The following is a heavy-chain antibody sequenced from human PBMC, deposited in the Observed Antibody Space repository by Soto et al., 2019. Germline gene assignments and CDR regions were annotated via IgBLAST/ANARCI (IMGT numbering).Heavy chain of an antibody. CDR3: GRSRGGDGYNPLDY. J-gene: IGHJ4*02. V-gene: IGHV3-30-3*01. CDR1: GFPFSSYA. Sequence: QVQLVDSGGGVVQPGRSLRLSCAASGFPFSSYAIHWVRQAPGKGLEWVAFISYDGSNTYYADSVRGRFSVSRDNSNNTLDLQMNSLRAEDTAVYYCGRSRGGDGYNPLDYWGQGTLVTVSS. CDR2: ISYDGSNT. D-gene: IGHD2-21*01.